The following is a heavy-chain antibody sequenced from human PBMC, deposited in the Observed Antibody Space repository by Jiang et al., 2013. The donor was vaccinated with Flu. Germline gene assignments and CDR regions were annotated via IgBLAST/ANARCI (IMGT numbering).Heavy chain of an antibody. J-gene: IGHJ4*02. CDR3: ARDGTSYSSSSWLIELGGEKRFDS. V-gene: IGHV1-18*04. D-gene: IGHD6-6*01. Sequence: SGAEVKKPGASVKVSCKTSGYTFISYGISWVRQAPGQGLEWMGWISTYNGDTNYAQKLQGRVTMTTETSTSTAYMELRRLRSDDTAVYYCARDGTSYSSSSWLIELGGEKRFDSWGQGTLVTVSS. CDR2: ISTYNGDT. CDR1: GYTFISYG.